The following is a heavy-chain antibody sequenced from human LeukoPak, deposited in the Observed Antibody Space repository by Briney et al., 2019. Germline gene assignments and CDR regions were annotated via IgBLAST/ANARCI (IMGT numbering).Heavy chain of an antibody. CDR2: ISYDGSNK. D-gene: IGHD5-24*01. Sequence: GGSLRLSCAASGFTFSSYAMHWVRQAPGKGLEWVAVISYDGSNKYYADSVKGRFTISRDNSKNTLYLQMNSLRAEDTAVYYCAKEDGHNFDYWGQGTLVTVSS. J-gene: IGHJ4*02. CDR1: GFTFSSYA. CDR3: AKEDGHNFDY. V-gene: IGHV3-30*01.